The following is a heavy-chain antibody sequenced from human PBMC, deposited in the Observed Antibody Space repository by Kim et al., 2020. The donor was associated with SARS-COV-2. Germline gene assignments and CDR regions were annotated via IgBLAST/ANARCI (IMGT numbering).Heavy chain of an antibody. D-gene: IGHD3-9*01. Sequence: SETLSLTCAVYGGSFSGYYWSWVRQPPGKGLEWIGEINHSGSTNYNPSLKSRVSISVDTSKNQFSLKLSSVTAADTAVYSCSRGRHLLRYFGYGMDVWG. CDR1: GGSFSGYY. V-gene: IGHV4-34*01. CDR2: INHSGST. CDR3: SRGRHLLRYFGYGMDV. J-gene: IGHJ6*02.